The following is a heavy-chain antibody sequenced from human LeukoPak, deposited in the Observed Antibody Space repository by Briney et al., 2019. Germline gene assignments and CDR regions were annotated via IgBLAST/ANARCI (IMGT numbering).Heavy chain of an antibody. CDR3: ARRYGSSSYYFDY. CDR2: ISSTGGTT. Sequence: GGSLRLSCAASEFTFSSSAMSWVRQAPGKGLEWVSAISSTGGTTYYADPVKGRFTTSRDNSKSTLYLEMNSLRGDDTALYYCARRYGSSSYYFDYWGQGTLVTVSS. V-gene: IGHV3-23*01. J-gene: IGHJ4*02. D-gene: IGHD6-6*01. CDR1: EFTFSSSA.